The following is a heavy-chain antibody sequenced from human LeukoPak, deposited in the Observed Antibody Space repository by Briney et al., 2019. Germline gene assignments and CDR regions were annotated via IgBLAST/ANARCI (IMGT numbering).Heavy chain of an antibody. CDR3: ARDLLNQQLDGDYYYYGMDV. J-gene: IGHJ6*02. CDR2: ISSSSSYI. Sequence: PGGSLRLSCAASEFTFSSYSMNWVRQAPGKGLEWVSSISSSSSYIYYADSVKGRFTISRDNSKNTLYLQMNSLRAEDTAVYYCARDLLNQQLDGDYYYYGMDVWGQGTTVTVSS. CDR1: EFTFSSYS. D-gene: IGHD6-6*01. V-gene: IGHV3-21*01.